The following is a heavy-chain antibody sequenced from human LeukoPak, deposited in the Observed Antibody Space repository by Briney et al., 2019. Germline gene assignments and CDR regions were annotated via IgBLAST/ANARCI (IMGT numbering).Heavy chain of an antibody. Sequence: ASVKVSCKASGGTFSSYAISWVRQAPGQGLEWMGGIVPIFGTANYAQKFQDRVTITADESTSTAYMELSSLRSEDTAVYYCAREGEEVIRSVRYFDYWGQGTLVTVSS. CDR1: GGTFSSYA. J-gene: IGHJ4*02. V-gene: IGHV1-69*13. D-gene: IGHD3-10*01. CDR3: AREGEEVIRSVRYFDY. CDR2: IVPIFGTA.